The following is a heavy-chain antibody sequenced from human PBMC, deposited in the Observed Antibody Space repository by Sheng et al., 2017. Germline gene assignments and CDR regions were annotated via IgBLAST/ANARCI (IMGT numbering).Heavy chain of an antibody. D-gene: IGHD6-6*01. CDR1: GGTFSSYT. V-gene: IGHV1-69*08. J-gene: IGHJ4*02. CDR2: IIPILGIA. Sequence: QVQLVQSGAEVKKPGSSVKVSCKASGGTFSSYTISWVRQAPGQGLEWMGRIIPILGIANYAQKFQGRVTITADKSTSTAYMELSSLRSEDTAVYYCARDLPRPRNSSSSRGYWGQGTLVTVSS. CDR3: ARDLPRPRNSSSSRGY.